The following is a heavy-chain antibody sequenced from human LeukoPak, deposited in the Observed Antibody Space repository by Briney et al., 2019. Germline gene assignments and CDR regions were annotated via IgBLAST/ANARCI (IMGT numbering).Heavy chain of an antibody. Sequence: GASVKVSCKVSGYTLTELSMHWVRQAPGKGLEWMGGFDPEDGEAIYTQKFQGRVTMTEDTSTDTAYMELSSLRSDDTAVYYCAADEGFLLSNWCQGTLVTVS. CDR2: FDPEDGEA. J-gene: IGHJ4*02. V-gene: IGHV1-24*01. CDR1: GYTLTELS. CDR3: AADEGFLLSN. D-gene: IGHD2-15*01.